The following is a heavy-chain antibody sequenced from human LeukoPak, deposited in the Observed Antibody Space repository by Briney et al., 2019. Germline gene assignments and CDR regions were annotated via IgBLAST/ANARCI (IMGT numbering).Heavy chain of an antibody. J-gene: IGHJ4*02. Sequence: ASVKVSCKASGYTFTSYGISWVRQAPGQGLEWMGWISAYNGNTNYAQKLQGRVTMTTDTSTSTAFMELRSLRSDDTAVYYCARSVTKVVTAISALGYWDQGTLVTVSS. CDR1: GYTFTSYG. CDR3: ARSVTKVVTAISALGY. V-gene: IGHV1-18*01. D-gene: IGHD2-21*02. CDR2: ISAYNGNT.